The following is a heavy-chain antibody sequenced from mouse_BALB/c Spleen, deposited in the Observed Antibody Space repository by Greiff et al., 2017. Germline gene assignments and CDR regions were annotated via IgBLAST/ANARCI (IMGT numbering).Heavy chain of an antibody. CDR2: INPSNGRT. V-gene: IGHV1S81*02. CDR3: ARGGYDVNY. J-gene: IGHJ2*01. CDR1: GYTFTSYW. D-gene: IGHD2-14*01. Sequence: QVQLKQPGAELVKPGASVKLSCKASGYTFTSYWMHWVKQRPGQGLEWIGEINPSNGRTNYNEKFKSKATLTVDKSSSTAYMQLSSLTSEDSAVYYCARGGYDVNYWGQGTTLTVSS.